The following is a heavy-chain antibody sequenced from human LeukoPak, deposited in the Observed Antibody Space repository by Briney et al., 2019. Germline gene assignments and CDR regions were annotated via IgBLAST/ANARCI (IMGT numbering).Heavy chain of an antibody. D-gene: IGHD3-22*01. CDR1: GYTFTDYY. V-gene: IGHV1-2*02. CDR2: INPNSGGA. J-gene: IGHJ4*02. CDR3: ARGSEPHYYDSSTLDF. Sequence: GASVKVSCKASGYTFTDYYIHWVRQAPGQGLEWMGWINPNSGGANYAQKFQGRVTITRYTSISTAYMELSSLRSDDTAVYYCARGSEPHYYDSSTLDFWGQGTLVTVSS.